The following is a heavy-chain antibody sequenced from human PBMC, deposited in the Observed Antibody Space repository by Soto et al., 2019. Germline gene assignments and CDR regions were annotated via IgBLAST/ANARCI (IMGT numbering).Heavy chain of an antibody. CDR1: GYTFTSYA. J-gene: IGHJ6*02. V-gene: IGHV1-3*01. CDR3: ARAPDEDFDWLLYDYYYYGMDV. D-gene: IGHD3-9*01. CDR2: INAGNGNT. Sequence: QVQLVQSGAEVKKPRASVKVSCKASGYTFTSYAMHWVRQAPGQRLEWMGWINAGNGNTKYSQKFQGRVTITRDTSASTAYMELSSLRSEDTAVYYCARAPDEDFDWLLYDYYYYGMDVWGQGTTVTVSS.